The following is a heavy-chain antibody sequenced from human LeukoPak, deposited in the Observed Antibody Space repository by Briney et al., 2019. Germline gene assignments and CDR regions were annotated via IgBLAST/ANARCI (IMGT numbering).Heavy chain of an antibody. CDR2: IYPGDSDT. V-gene: IGHV5-51*01. J-gene: IGHJ3*02. D-gene: IGHD3-22*01. CDR1: GYSFTSYW. Sequence: GESLKISCKGSGYSFTSYWIGWVRQMPGKGLGWVGIIYPGDSDTSYSPCFQGQFTISADKSISTAYLQWSSLKASDTAMYYCARLSEYYYDGTGAFDIWGQGTMVTVSS. CDR3: ARLSEYYYDGTGAFDI.